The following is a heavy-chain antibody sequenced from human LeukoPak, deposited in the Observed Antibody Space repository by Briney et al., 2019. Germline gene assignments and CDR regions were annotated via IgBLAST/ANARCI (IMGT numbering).Heavy chain of an antibody. CDR1: GYTFTGYY. CDR2: INPNSGGT. V-gene: IGHV1-2*06. Sequence: ASVKVSCKASGYTFTGYYMHWVRQAPGQGLEWMGRINPNSGGTNYAQKFQGRVTMTSDTSISTAYMELSRLRSDDTAVYYCARAAYYDFWSGYYGYWGQGTLVTVSS. D-gene: IGHD3-3*01. CDR3: ARAAYYDFWSGYYGY. J-gene: IGHJ4*02.